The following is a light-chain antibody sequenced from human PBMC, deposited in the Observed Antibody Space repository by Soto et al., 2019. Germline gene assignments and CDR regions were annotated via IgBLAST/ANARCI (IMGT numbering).Light chain of an antibody. J-gene: IGKJ2*02. CDR2: GAS. CDR3: QQYGTSPST. Sequence: EIELMQSPGTLSLSPGERATLSCRASQSVRSSSLAWYQQKPGQAPRLLIYGASSRATVIPDRFSGSGSGTDFSFTISRLEPEDFAGDYCQQYGTSPSTFGEGKKLEIK. CDR1: QSVRSSS. V-gene: IGKV3-20*01.